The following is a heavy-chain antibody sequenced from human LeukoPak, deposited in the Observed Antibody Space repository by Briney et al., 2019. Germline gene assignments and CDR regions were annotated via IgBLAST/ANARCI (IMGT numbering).Heavy chain of an antibody. CDR3: ARGGSSSSRPYYYYYYMDV. Sequence: GASVKVSCKASGYTFHNHGISWVRQAPGQGLEWMGWISAYNGDTNFAQKFQGRVTITADESTSTAYMELSSLRSEDTAVYYCARGGSSSSRPYYYYYYMDVWGKGTTVTVSS. D-gene: IGHD6-6*01. J-gene: IGHJ6*03. V-gene: IGHV1-18*04. CDR1: GYTFHNHG. CDR2: ISAYNGDT.